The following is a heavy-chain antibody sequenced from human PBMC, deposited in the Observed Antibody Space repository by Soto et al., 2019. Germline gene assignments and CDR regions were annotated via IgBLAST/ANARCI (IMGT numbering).Heavy chain of an antibody. CDR2: ISGSGGST. CDR3: AKDPHSCSWLNHLDY. D-gene: IGHD6-13*01. CDR1: GFTFSSYA. Sequence: PVGSLRLSCAASGFTFSSYAMSWVRQAPGKGLEWVSAISGSGGSTYYADSVKGRFTISRDNSKNTLYLQMNSLRAEDTAVYYCAKDPHSCSWLNHLDYWGQGTLVTVSS. J-gene: IGHJ4*02. V-gene: IGHV3-23*01.